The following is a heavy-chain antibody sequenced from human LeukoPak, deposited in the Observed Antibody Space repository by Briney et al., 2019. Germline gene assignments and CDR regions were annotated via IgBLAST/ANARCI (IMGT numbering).Heavy chain of an antibody. D-gene: IGHD2-2*01. J-gene: IGHJ4*02. V-gene: IGHV1-18*01. Sequence: AAVKVSCKASGYSSTTYDIGWVRQAPAQGLEWLACISPYNDDTKSAQRFQGRLTLTTDTSTNTVYMELRSLRSDDSALYYCGREYCDTTRCFGVDYWGQGTLVTVSS. CDR1: GYSSTTYD. CDR2: ISPYNDDT. CDR3: GREYCDTTRCFGVDY.